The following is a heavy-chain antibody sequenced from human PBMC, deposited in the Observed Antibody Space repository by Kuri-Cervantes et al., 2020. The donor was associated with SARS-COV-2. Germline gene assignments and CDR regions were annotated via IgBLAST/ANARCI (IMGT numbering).Heavy chain of an antibody. J-gene: IGHJ4*02. CDR2: IIPDLGVT. Sequence: SVKVSCKASGVTFTRDTINWVRQAPGQGLEWMGRIIPDLGVTNYARKFQGRVTITADKSTNTAYMDLNSLTSEDTAVYYCARDRSAWPFDYRGQGTLVTVSS. CDR1: GVTFTRDT. D-gene: IGHD6-19*01. CDR3: ARDRSAWPFDY. V-gene: IGHV1-69*04.